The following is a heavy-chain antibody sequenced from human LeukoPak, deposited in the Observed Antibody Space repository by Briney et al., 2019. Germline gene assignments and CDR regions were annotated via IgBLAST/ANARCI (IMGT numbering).Heavy chain of an antibody. CDR3: ARVPGSSGYSHVPPYYYYYYMDV. J-gene: IGHJ6*03. V-gene: IGHV1-46*01. CDR2: INPSGGST. D-gene: IGHD3-22*01. CDR1: GYTFTSYY. Sequence: ASVKVSCKASGYTFTSYYMHWVRQAPGQGLEWMGIINPSGGSTSYAQKLQGRVTMTTDTSTSTAYMELRSLRSDDTAVYYCARVPGSSGYSHVPPYYYYYYMDVWGKGTTVTVSS.